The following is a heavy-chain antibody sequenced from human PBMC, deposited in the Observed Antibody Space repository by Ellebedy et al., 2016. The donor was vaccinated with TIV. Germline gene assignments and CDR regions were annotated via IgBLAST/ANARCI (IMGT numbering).Heavy chain of an antibody. J-gene: IGHJ3*02. D-gene: IGHD2/OR15-2a*01. Sequence: PGGSLRLSCAASGFMFTYYGMHWVRQAPGKGLEWVAFMQYDGTIEDYTDSVKGRFTISRDNSKNTLYLQMNSLRPEDTAVYYCASKSATFAFDMWGQGTMVTVSS. CDR1: GFMFTYYG. CDR2: MQYDGTIE. CDR3: ASKSATFAFDM. V-gene: IGHV3-30*02.